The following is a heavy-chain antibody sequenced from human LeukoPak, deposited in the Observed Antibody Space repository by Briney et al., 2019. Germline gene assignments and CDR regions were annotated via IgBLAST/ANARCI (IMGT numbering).Heavy chain of an antibody. D-gene: IGHD3-22*01. J-gene: IGHJ4*02. CDR1: GFTFSSYG. V-gene: IGHV3-23*01. Sequence: GGSLRLSCGASGFTFSSYGMNWVRQAPGKGLEWGSGISGSGGSTYYADSVKGRFSISRDNSKNTLFLQMNSLRAEDSAVYYCAKGGYDSSGYRYFDYWGQGTLVTVSS. CDR3: AKGGYDSSGYRYFDY. CDR2: ISGSGGST.